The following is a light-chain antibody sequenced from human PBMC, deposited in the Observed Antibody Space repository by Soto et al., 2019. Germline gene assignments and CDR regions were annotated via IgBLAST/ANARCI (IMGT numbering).Light chain of an antibody. V-gene: IGKV3-15*01. Sequence: EIVMTRTPATLSVSPGERATLSCRASQSVSSNLAWYQQKPGQAPRLLIYGASTRATGISARFSGSGSGTEFTVTISSLQSEDFAVYYCQQYNIWPLTFGGGTKVEIK. CDR2: GAS. J-gene: IGKJ4*01. CDR1: QSVSSN. CDR3: QQYNIWPLT.